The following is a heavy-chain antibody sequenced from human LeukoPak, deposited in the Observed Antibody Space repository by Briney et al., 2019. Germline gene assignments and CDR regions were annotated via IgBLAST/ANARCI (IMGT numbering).Heavy chain of an antibody. CDR1: GFTFSSYA. CDR2: ISDSGSGT. CDR3: AKRTDTSGNRGGALDI. J-gene: IGHJ3*02. Sequence: GGSLRLSCPASGFTFSSYAMSWVRQAPGKGLGWVSSISDSGSGTYYAYSVKGRFTISRDNSKNTLYLQMNSLRAEDTAVYYCAKRTDTSGNRGGALDIWGQGTMVAVSS. V-gene: IGHV3-23*01. D-gene: IGHD3-22*01.